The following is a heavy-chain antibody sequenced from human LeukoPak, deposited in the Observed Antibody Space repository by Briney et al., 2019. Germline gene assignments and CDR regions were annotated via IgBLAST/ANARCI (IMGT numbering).Heavy chain of an antibody. D-gene: IGHD6-13*01. CDR3: ARAYSSSWYPYFDY. V-gene: IGHV4-59*01. Sequence: SETLSLTCTVSGGSFSSYYWSWIRQPPGKGLEWIGYIYYSGSTNYNPSLKSRVTISVDTSKNQFSLKLSSMTAADTAVYYCARAYSSSWYPYFDYWGQETLVTVSS. J-gene: IGHJ4*02. CDR2: IYYSGST. CDR1: GGSFSSYY.